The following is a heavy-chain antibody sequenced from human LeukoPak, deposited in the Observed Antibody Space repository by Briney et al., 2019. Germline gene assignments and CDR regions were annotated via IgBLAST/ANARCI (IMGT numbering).Heavy chain of an antibody. Sequence: AAVKVSCKASGYTCTGYYMHWVRQAPGQGLKWMGWLSPTCGATNYAQKCQGRVTMTRDTSITTAYMELSRLASDDTAVYYCARDNGMGYYGGSGYFDYWGQGTLVTVSS. CDR2: LSPTCGAT. CDR1: GYTCTGYY. D-gene: IGHD1-26*01. V-gene: IGHV1-2*02. CDR3: ARDNGMGYYGGSGYFDY. J-gene: IGHJ4*02.